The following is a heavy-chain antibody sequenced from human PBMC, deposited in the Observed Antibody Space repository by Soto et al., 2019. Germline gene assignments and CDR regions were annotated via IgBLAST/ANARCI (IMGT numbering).Heavy chain of an antibody. J-gene: IGHJ4*02. CDR2: IDSDGSRI. D-gene: IGHD2-15*01. Sequence: EVQLVESGGGLVQPGESLRLSCAASGFTFSNYWMHWVRQAPGKGLVWVSRIDSDGSRITYADFVKGRFTISRDNAKKTVYLKMNSLTAEDTAVYYCVRTSLVVAVATREDFWGQGTLVTVSS. V-gene: IGHV3-74*01. CDR3: VRTSLVVAVATREDF. CDR1: GFTFSNYW.